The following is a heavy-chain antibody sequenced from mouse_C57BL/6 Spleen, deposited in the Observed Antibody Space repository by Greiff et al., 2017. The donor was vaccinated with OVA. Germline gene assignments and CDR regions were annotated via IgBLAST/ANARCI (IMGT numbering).Heavy chain of an antibody. D-gene: IGHD2-3*01. Sequence: VQLQQSGPELVKPGASVKISCKASGYSFTGYYLNWVKQSPEKSLEWIGEINPSTGGTTYNQKFKAKATLTVDKSSSTAYMQLKSLTSEDSAVYYCARGRWLLRYFDVWGTGTTVTVSS. CDR3: ARGRWLLRYFDV. J-gene: IGHJ1*03. V-gene: IGHV1-42*01. CDR2: INPSTGGT. CDR1: GYSFTGYY.